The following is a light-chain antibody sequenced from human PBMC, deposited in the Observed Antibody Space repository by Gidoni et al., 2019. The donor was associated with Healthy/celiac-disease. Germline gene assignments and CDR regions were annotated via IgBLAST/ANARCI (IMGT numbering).Light chain of an antibody. CDR1: QGISNY. V-gene: IGKV1-33*01. Sequence: DIQMTQSPSSLSASVGDRVTITCQASQGISNYLNWYQQKPGKAPKLLIYDASNLETGVPSRFSGSGSGTDFTFTISSLQPEDIATYYCQQYDNLPYTFXXXTKLEIK. J-gene: IGKJ2*01. CDR3: QQYDNLPYT. CDR2: DAS.